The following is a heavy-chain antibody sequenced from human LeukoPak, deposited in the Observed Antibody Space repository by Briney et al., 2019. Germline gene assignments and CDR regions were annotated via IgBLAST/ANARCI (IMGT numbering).Heavy chain of an antibody. CDR3: AREVLWFGRNFDY. Sequence: SETLSLTCTVSGGSISSSSHYWGWIRQPPGKGLEWIGSIYYSGSTYYNPSLKSRVTISVDTSKNQFSLKLSSVTAADTAVYYCAREVLWFGRNFDYWGQGTLVTVSS. D-gene: IGHD3-10*01. CDR1: GGSISSSSHY. CDR2: IYYSGST. V-gene: IGHV4-39*07. J-gene: IGHJ4*02.